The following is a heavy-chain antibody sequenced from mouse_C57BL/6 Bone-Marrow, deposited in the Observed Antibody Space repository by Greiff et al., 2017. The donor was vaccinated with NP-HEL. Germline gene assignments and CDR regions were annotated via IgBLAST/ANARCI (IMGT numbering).Heavy chain of an antibody. D-gene: IGHD1-1*01. V-gene: IGHV1-52*01. CDR3: ARAFYYYGRSGFAY. CDR2: IDPSDSET. J-gene: IGHJ3*01. Sequence: VQLQQPGAELVRPGSSVKLSCKASGYTFTSYWMHWVKQRPIQGLEWIGNIDPSDSETHYNQKFKGKATLTVDKSSSTAYMQLSSLTSEDSAVYYCARAFYYYGRSGFAYWGQGTLVTVSA. CDR1: GYTFTSYW.